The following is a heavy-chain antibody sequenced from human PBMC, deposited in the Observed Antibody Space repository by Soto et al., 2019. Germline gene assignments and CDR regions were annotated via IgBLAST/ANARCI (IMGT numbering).Heavy chain of an antibody. CDR3: ARHRYCSSTSCYAAPNFDY. D-gene: IGHD2-2*01. Sequence: ESLKISCKGSGYSFTSYWIGWVRQMPGKGLEWMGIIYPGDSDTRYSPSFQGQVTISADKSISTAYLQWSSLKASDTAMYYCARHRYCSSTSCYAAPNFDYWGQGTLVTVSS. CDR1: GYSFTSYW. J-gene: IGHJ4*02. V-gene: IGHV5-51*01. CDR2: IYPGDSDT.